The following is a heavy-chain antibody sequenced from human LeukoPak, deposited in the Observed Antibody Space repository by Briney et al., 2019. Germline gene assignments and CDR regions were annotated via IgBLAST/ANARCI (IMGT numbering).Heavy chain of an antibody. V-gene: IGHV3-23*01. CDR3: AELGITMIGGV. J-gene: IGHJ6*04. CDR2: ISGSGGST. D-gene: IGHD3-10*02. Sequence: GGTQRLSCAASGFSFSSYAMSWVRQAPGKGLEWVSAISGSGGSTYYADSVKGRFTIFRDNSKNTLFLQMHSLRGDDTAIYYCAELGITMIGGVWGKGTTVTISS. CDR1: GFSFSSYA.